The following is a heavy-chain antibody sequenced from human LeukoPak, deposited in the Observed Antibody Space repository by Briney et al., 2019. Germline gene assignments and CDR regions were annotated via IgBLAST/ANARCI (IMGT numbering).Heavy chain of an antibody. Sequence: SETLSLTCTVSGGSISSYYWSWIRQPAGKGLEWIGRIYTSGSTNYNPSLKSRVTMSVDTSKNQFSLKLSSVTAADTAVYYCARDNWNDPNYYYYYMDVWGKGTTVTVSS. J-gene: IGHJ6*03. CDR3: ARDNWNDPNYYYYYMDV. D-gene: IGHD1-20*01. CDR1: GGSISSYY. V-gene: IGHV4-4*07. CDR2: IYTSGST.